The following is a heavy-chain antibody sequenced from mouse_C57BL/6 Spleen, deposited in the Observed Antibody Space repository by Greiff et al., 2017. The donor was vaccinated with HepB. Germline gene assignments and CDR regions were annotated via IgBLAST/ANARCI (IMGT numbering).Heavy chain of an antibody. CDR2: ISSGGSYT. CDR1: GFTFSSYG. CDR3: ARQGALRPYYFDY. V-gene: IGHV5-6*01. J-gene: IGHJ2*01. D-gene: IGHD3-2*02. Sequence: EVQRVESGGDLVKPGGSLKLSCAASGFTFSSYGMSWVRQTPDKRLEWVATISSGGSYTYYPDSVKGRFTISRDNAKNTLYLQMSSLKSEDTAMYYCARQGALRPYYFDYWGQGTTLTVSS.